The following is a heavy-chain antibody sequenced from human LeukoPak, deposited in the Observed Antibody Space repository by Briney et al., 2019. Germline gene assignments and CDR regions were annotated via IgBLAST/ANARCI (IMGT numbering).Heavy chain of an antibody. J-gene: IGHJ4*02. CDR3: ARGLGPYCVSTSCQDY. Sequence: SETLSLTCTVSGGSISSYYWSWIRQPPGKGLEWIGYMSYRGSTNYNPSLKSRVTISIDTSKNQFSLKLNSVTAADTAVYYCARGLGPYCVSTSCQDYWGRGTLVTVSS. CDR2: MSYRGST. V-gene: IGHV4-59*01. CDR1: GGSISSYY. D-gene: IGHD2-2*01.